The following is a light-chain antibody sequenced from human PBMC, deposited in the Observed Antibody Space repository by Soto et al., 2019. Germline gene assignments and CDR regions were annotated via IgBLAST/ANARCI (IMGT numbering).Light chain of an antibody. CDR3: QVWDSSGHHVV. Sequence: SYELTQPPSVSVAPGQTARITCGENNIGSKSLHWYQQKPGQAPVLVVYDDSARPSGIPERFSGSNSGNTATLTISGVEAGDEADYYCQVWDSSGHHVVFGGGTKLTV. J-gene: IGLJ2*01. V-gene: IGLV3-21*02. CDR1: NIGSKS. CDR2: DDS.